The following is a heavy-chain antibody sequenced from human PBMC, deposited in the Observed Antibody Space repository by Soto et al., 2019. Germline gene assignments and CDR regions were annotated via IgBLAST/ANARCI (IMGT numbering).Heavy chain of an antibody. D-gene: IGHD3-10*01. CDR2: ISYDGSNK. J-gene: IGHJ6*02. Sequence: GGSLRLSCAASGFTFSSYGMHWVRQAPGKGLEWVAVISYDGSNKYYADSVKGRFTISRDNSKNTLYLQMNSLRAEDTAVYYCAKGRRGSGSYYMGYYYYYYGMDVWGQGTTVTVSS. V-gene: IGHV3-30*18. CDR1: GFTFSSYG. CDR3: AKGRRGSGSYYMGYYYYYYGMDV.